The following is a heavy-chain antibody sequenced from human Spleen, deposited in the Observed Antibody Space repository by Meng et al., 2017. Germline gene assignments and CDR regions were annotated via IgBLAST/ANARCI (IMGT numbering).Heavy chain of an antibody. D-gene: IGHD3-16*01. V-gene: IGHV3-48*03. Sequence: GGSLRLSCAASGFTFSPYDMNWVRQTPGKGLEWVSYISSGAETIQYADSVKGRFTISRDNAKSLLYVQMNSMRVEDTAVYYCERSLRTCYVTDYFYHGTDVWGQGTTVTVSS. J-gene: IGHJ6*02. CDR2: ISSGAETI. CDR3: ERSLRTCYVTDYFYHGTDV. CDR1: GFTFSPYD.